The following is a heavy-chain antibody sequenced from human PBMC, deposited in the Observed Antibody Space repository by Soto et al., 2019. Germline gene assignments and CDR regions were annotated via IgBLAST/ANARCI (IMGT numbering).Heavy chain of an antibody. CDR1: GGSISSYY. V-gene: IGHV4-59*08. CDR2: IYYSGST. CDR3: ARHAGDY. J-gene: IGHJ4*02. Sequence: QVQLQESGPGLVKPSETLSLTCTVSGGSISSYYWSWIRQPPGKGLEWIGYIYYSGSTNYNTSLKSRVTISVDTSKNQFSLKLSSVTAADTAVYYCARHAGDYWGQGTLVTVSS.